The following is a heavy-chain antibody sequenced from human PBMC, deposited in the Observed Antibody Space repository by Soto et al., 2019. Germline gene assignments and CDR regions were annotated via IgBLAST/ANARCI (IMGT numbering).Heavy chain of an antibody. V-gene: IGHV3-30*03. D-gene: IGHD3-10*01. CDR1: GFTFSSYG. J-gene: IGHJ6*02. Sequence: QVQLVESGGGVVQPGRSLRLSCAASGFTFSSYGMHWVRQAPGKGLEWVAVISYDGSNKYYADSVKGRFTISRDNSKNTLYLQMNSRRAEDTAVYYCASPMVRGYYYGMDVWGQGTTVTVSS. CDR3: ASPMVRGYYYGMDV. CDR2: ISYDGSNK.